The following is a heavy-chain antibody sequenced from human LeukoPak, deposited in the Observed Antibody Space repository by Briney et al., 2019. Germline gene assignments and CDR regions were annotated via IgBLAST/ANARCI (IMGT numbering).Heavy chain of an antibody. D-gene: IGHD3-22*01. CDR2: ISYDGSNK. CDR3: ARPYYYDSSGYAPFDY. V-gene: IGHV3-30*19. CDR1: GFPFRSYG. J-gene: IGHJ4*02. Sequence: GGSLRLSCAASGFPFRSYGMHWVRQAPGKGLEWVAVISYDGSNKYYADSVKGRFTISRDNSKNTLYLQMNSLRAEDTAVYYCARPYYYDSSGYAPFDYWGQGTLVTVSS.